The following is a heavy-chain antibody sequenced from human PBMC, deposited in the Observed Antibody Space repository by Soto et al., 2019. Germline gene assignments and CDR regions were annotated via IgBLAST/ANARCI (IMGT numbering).Heavy chain of an antibody. CDR2: AYPRGST. V-gene: IGHV4-30-2*01. J-gene: IGHJ4*02. CDR1: GGYIVSGGYS. Sequence: QVQLQESGSGLVKPSQTLSLTCAVSGGYIVSGGYSWSWIRQPPGKGLEWIGTAYPRGSTYYDPSLHSRHAIELDLSKNHFSLKLNSVTTADTVVYSCAIVAGSGKYDAWGPATLLTVSS. CDR3: AIVAGSGKYDA. D-gene: IGHD6-19*01.